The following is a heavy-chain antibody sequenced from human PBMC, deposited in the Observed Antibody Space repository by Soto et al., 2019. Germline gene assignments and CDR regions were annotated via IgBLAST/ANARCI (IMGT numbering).Heavy chain of an antibody. J-gene: IGHJ4*02. CDR2: ISGSGGST. V-gene: IGHV3-23*01. CDR1: GFTFSSYA. Sequence: EVQLLESGGGLVQPGGSLRLSCAASGFTFSSYAMSWVRQAPGKGLEWVSAISGSGGSTYYADSVKGRFTISRDNSKNTLNLQMNSLRAEDTAVYYCAKGGHYVWGSYRYFDYWGQGTLVTVSS. CDR3: AKGGHYVWGSYRYFDY. D-gene: IGHD3-16*02.